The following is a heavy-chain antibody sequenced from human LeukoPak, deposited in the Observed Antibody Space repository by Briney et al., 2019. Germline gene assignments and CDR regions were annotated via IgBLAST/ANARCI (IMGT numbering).Heavy chain of an antibody. V-gene: IGHV4-39*01. J-gene: IGHJ3*02. Sequence: SETLSLTCTVSGDSISSSSYYWDWIRPPPGKGLEWIGNVYYSTNTYYNPSLKSRVTISVDTSKNQFSLKLSSVTAADTAIYYCARHSRSAYSGYENAFDIWGQGTVVTVSA. CDR1: GDSISSSSYY. D-gene: IGHD5-12*01. CDR2: VYYSTNT. CDR3: ARHSRSAYSGYENAFDI.